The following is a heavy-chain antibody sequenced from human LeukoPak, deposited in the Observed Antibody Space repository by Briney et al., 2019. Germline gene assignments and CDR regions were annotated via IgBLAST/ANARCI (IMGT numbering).Heavy chain of an antibody. CDR2: IYPGDSDT. D-gene: IGHD4-23*01. V-gene: IGHV5-51*01. CDR3: AREGWGDYGGNWPLWDAFDI. Sequence: GESLKISCKGSGYSFTSYWIGWVRQMPGKGLEWMGIIYPGDSDTRYSPSFQGQVTISADKSISTAYLQWSSLKASDTAMYYCAREGWGDYGGNWPLWDAFDIWGQGTMVTVSS. CDR1: GYSFTSYW. J-gene: IGHJ3*02.